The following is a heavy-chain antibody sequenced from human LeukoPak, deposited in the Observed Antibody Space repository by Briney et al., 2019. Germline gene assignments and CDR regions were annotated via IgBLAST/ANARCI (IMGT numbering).Heavy chain of an antibody. Sequence: PSETLSLTCTVSGDSISSYYWSWIRQPPGKGLEWIGYISYSGSTSYNPSLKSRVTISLDTSKNQFSLKLTSVTPADTAVYYCARGDSSGYSAALVYWGQGTLVTVSS. D-gene: IGHD3-22*01. J-gene: IGHJ4*02. CDR2: ISYSGST. CDR1: GDSISSYY. CDR3: ARGDSSGYSAALVY. V-gene: IGHV4-59*01.